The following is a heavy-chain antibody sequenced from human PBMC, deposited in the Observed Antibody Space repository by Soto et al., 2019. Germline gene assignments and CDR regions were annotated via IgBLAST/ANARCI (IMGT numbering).Heavy chain of an antibody. D-gene: IGHD4-17*01. CDR2: IIQDGSEK. V-gene: IGHV3-7*01. Sequence: EVQLVEAGGGLVQPGGYLRLSCAASGFPFSSNWMSWVRQAPGKGLEWVANIIQDGSEKHYVDSVNGRFTISRDNDKNSLYLQMNSLRGEDTAVYYCARDNYGVQHWGQGTLVTVSS. J-gene: IGHJ1*01. CDR3: ARDNYGVQH. CDR1: GFPFSSNW.